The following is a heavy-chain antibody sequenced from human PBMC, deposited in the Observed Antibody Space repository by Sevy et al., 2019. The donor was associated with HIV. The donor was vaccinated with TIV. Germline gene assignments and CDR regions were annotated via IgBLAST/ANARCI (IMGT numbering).Heavy chain of an antibody. CDR3: AGARIAVAGTEKGYYYYGMDV. Sequence: SETLSLTCTVSGGSISSYYWSWIRQPPGKGLEWIGYIYYSGSTNYNPSLKSRVTISVDTSKNQFSLKLSSVTAADTAVYYCAGARIAVAGTEKGYYYYGMDVWGQGTTVTVSS. D-gene: IGHD6-19*01. J-gene: IGHJ6*02. V-gene: IGHV4-59*01. CDR2: IYYSGST. CDR1: GGSISSYY.